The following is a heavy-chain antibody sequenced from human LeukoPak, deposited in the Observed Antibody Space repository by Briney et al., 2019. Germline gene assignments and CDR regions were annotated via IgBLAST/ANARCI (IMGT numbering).Heavy chain of an antibody. CDR3: ARGKYSGSYLPHFDY. V-gene: IGHV5-51*01. J-gene: IGHJ4*02. D-gene: IGHD1-26*01. CDR2: IYPGDSDT. CDR1: GYSFTSYW. Sequence: GESLKVSCKGSGYSFTSYWIGWVRQMPGKGLEWMGIIYPGDSDTRYSPSFQGQVTISADKSISTAYLQWSSLKASDTAMYYCARGKYSGSYLPHFDYWGQGTPVTVSS.